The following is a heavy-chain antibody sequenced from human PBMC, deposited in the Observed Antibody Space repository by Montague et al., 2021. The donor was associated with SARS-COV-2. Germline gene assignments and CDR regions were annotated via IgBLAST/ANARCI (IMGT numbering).Heavy chain of an antibody. D-gene: IGHD3-3*01. CDR1: NASFDNYY. J-gene: IGHJ4*02. CDR3: ARAPPYYGFDS. V-gene: IGHV4-59*01. Sequence: SETLSLTCTVSNASFDNYYWSWVRQSPGKGLEYIGYIHYSGRTNYNPSLRSRVTSSIDTSKNQFSLMRASVTAADTAVYFCARAPPYYGFDSWGQGTLVTVSS. CDR2: IHYSGRT.